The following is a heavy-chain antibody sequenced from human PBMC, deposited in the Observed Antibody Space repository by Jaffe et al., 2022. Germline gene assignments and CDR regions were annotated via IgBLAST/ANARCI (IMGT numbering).Heavy chain of an antibody. Sequence: QVQLQESGPGLVKPSETLSLTCTVSGGSISSYYWSWIRQPPGKGLEWIGYIYYSGSTNYNPSLKSRVTISVDTSKNQFSLKLSSVTAADTAVYYCARVPIPTMVQETGEPYYYYYYYMDVWGKGTTVTVSS. CDR3: ARVPIPTMVQETGEPYYYYYYYMDV. D-gene: IGHD3-10*01. CDR2: IYYSGST. V-gene: IGHV4-59*01. CDR1: GGSISSYY. J-gene: IGHJ6*03.